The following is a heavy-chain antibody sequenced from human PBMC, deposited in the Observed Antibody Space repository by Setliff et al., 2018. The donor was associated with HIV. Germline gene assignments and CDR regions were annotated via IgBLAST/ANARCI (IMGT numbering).Heavy chain of an antibody. J-gene: IGHJ6*03. V-gene: IGHV3-72*01. CDR3: SRQPDPYDSGTSSSYYYYMDV. D-gene: IGHD3-10*01. CDR1: GFIFSDHY. Sequence: GGSLRLSCVVSGFIFSDHYMDWVRQAPGKGLEWVARIRNKVNSYSIEYVAPVKGRFTISRDESENSLYRQMNSLKTEDTAVYYCSRQPDPYDSGTSSSYYYYMDVGGKGTTVTVS. CDR2: IRNKVNSYSI.